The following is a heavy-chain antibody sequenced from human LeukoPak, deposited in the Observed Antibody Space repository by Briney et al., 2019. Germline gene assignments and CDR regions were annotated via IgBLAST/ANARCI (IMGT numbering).Heavy chain of an antibody. Sequence: GGSLRLSCAASGFTFSSYAMSWVRQAPGKGLEWVSAISGSGDSTYYADSVKGRFTISRDNSKNTLYLQMNSLRAEDTAVYYCAKDHIAARVGTFDYWGQGTLVTVSS. CDR1: GFTFSSYA. CDR2: ISGSGDST. D-gene: IGHD6-6*01. CDR3: AKDHIAARVGTFDY. J-gene: IGHJ4*02. V-gene: IGHV3-23*01.